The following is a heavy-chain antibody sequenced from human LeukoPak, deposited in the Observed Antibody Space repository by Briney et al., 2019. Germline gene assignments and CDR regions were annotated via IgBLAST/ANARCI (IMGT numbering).Heavy chain of an antibody. CDR2: IYYGGST. Sequence: SETLSLTCTATGDSITNSNYYWGWVRQPPGKGLEWIGDIYYGGSTNYNPSLKSRVTISVDTSKNQFSLKLSSVTAADTAVYYCARVWGYCSSTSCSDYYYYYMDVWGKGTTVTISS. D-gene: IGHD2-2*01. J-gene: IGHJ6*03. CDR1: GDSITNSNYY. CDR3: ARVWGYCSSTSCSDYYYYYMDV. V-gene: IGHV4-39*07.